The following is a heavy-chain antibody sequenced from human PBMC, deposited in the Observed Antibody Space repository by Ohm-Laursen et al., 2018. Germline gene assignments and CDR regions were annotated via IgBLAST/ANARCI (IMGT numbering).Heavy chain of an antibody. CDR3: VKFLGVAITFRTTASDY. CDR1: GFTFIDYD. J-gene: IGHJ4*02. Sequence: SLRLSCAATGFTFIDYDMSWIRQTPGKGLEWLSYITSGGGIIYSADSVKGRFTISRDNDEDTLYLQMNSLRAEDTAVYYCVKFLGVAITFRTTASDYWGQGTLVTVSS. V-gene: IGHV3-11*01. D-gene: IGHD4-17*01. CDR2: ITSGGGII.